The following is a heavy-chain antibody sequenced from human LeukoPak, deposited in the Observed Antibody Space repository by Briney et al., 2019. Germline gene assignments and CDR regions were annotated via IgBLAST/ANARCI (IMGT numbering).Heavy chain of an antibody. J-gene: IGHJ4*02. CDR3: ARRASGVGFDY. D-gene: IGHD3-10*01. V-gene: IGHV1-46*01. Sequence: ASVKVSCEASGYTFTSYYMHWVRQAPGQGLEWMGIINPSGGSTSYAQKFQGRVTMTRDMSTSTVYMELSSLRSEDTVVYYCARRASGVGFDYWGQGTLVTVSS. CDR1: GYTFTSYY. CDR2: INPSGGST.